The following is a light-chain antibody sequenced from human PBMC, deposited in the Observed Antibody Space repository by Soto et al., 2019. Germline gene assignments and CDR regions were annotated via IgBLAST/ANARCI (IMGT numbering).Light chain of an antibody. CDR2: AAS. V-gene: IGKV1-39*01. CDR3: QQSYSTPWT. Sequence: DIQMTQSPSSLSASVVDRVTITFRASQSITSYLNWYQQKPGKAPKLLIYAASTLQSGVPSRFSGSGSGTEFTLTISSLQPEDFATYYCQQSYSTPWTFGGGTKVDIK. CDR1: QSITSY. J-gene: IGKJ4*01.